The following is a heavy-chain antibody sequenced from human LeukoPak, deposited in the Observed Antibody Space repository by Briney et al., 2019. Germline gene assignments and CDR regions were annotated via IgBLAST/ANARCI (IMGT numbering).Heavy chain of an antibody. CDR2: INPSGGGT. CDR1: GYTFTSYY. V-gene: IGHV1-46*01. D-gene: IGHD3-22*01. J-gene: IGHJ4*02. Sequence: ASVKVSRKASGYTFTSYYIHWVRQVPGQGLEWMGIINPSGGGTSYVEEFQGRVTMTRDTSTSTVYMELSSLRSEDTAVYYCARRGSGYYWDYWGQGTLVTVSS. CDR3: ARRGSGYYWDY.